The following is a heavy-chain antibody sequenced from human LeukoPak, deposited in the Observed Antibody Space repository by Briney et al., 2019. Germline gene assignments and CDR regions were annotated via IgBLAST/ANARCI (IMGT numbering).Heavy chain of an antibody. D-gene: IGHD3-3*01. CDR3: ARQAVGSGYSLSANWYFDL. J-gene: IGHJ2*01. CDR2: VNFHGTS. V-gene: IGHV4-38-2*01. Sequence: SETLSLTCDVSGYAIGSSHYWGWIRQPPGRGLQWIGHVNFHGTSAYNASLRGRVTISIEASKNRFSLRLTSVTAADTAVYYCARQAVGSGYSLSANWYFDLWGRGTLVTVSS. CDR1: GYAIGSSHY.